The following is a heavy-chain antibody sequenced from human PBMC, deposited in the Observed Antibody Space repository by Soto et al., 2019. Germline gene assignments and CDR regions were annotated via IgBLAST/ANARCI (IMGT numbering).Heavy chain of an antibody. CDR2: IYPGDSDT. CDR1: GYSFTSYW. V-gene: IGHV5-51*01. Sequence: GESLKISCKGSGYSFTSYWIGWVRQMPGKGLEWMGIIYPGDSDTRYSPSFQGQVTISADKSISTAYLQWSSLKASDTAMYYCARHLVWYRGGWGGVFDIWGKGKMATVPS. J-gene: IGHJ3*02. CDR3: ARHLVWYRGGWGGVFDI. D-gene: IGHD6-19*01.